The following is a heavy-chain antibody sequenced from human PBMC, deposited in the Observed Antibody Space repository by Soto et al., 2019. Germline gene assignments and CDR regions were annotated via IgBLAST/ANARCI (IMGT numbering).Heavy chain of an antibody. CDR2: IKSKTDGGTT. D-gene: IGHD5-12*01. V-gene: IGHV3-15*01. CDR1: GFTFSNAW. J-gene: IGHJ3*02. Sequence: GGSLRLSCAASGFTFSNAWMSWVRQAPGKGLEWVGRIKSKTDGGTTDYAAPVKGRFTISRDDSKNTLYLQMNSLKTEDTAVYYCTTDLIGMATMSGAFDIWGQGTMVTVSS. CDR3: TTDLIGMATMSGAFDI.